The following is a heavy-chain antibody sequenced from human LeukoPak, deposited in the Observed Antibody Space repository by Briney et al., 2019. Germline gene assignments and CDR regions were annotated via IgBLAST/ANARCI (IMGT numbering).Heavy chain of an antibody. CDR3: ARDSGPYCSGGSCYGTLDY. CDR1: GGSVSSGSYY. V-gene: IGHV4-61*01. CDR2: IYYSGST. J-gene: IGHJ4*02. Sequence: PSETLSLTCTVSGGSVSSGSYYWRWIRQPPGKGLEWIGYIYYSGSTNYNPSLKSRVTISVDTSKNQFSLKLSSVTAADTAVYYCARDSGPYCSGGSCYGTLDYWGQGTLVTVSS. D-gene: IGHD2-15*01.